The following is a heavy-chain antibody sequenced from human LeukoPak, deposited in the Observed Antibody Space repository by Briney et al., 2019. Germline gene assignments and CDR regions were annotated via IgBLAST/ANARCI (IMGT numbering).Heavy chain of an antibody. V-gene: IGHV4-59*08. J-gene: IGHJ6*02. CDR2: IYYSGST. CDR1: GGSISSYY. Sequence: SETLSLTCTVSGGSISSYYWSWIRQPPGKGLEWVGYIYYSGSTNYNPSLKSRVTISVDTSKNQFSLKLSSVTAADTAVYYCARLSIHSYGSYSFYYGLDVWGQGTTVTVSS. D-gene: IGHD5-18*01. CDR3: ARLSIHSYGSYSFYYGLDV.